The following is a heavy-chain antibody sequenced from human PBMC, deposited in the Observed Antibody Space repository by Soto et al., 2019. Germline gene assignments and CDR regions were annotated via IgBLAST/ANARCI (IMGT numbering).Heavy chain of an antibody. Sequence: AGGSLRLSCAASGFTFSSYAMSWVRQAPGKGLEWVSAISGSGGSTYYADSVKGRFTISRDNSKNTLYLQMNSLRAEDTAVYYCAKDKPQDIVVVVAATFRPIDASDIWGQGTMVTVSS. D-gene: IGHD2-15*01. CDR1: GFTFSSYA. CDR2: ISGSGGST. V-gene: IGHV3-23*01. CDR3: AKDKPQDIVVVVAATFRPIDASDI. J-gene: IGHJ3*02.